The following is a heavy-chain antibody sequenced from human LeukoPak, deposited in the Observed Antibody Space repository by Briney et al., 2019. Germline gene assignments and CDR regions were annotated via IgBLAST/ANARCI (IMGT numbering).Heavy chain of an antibody. CDR3: AREHRDYGASDY. J-gene: IGHJ4*02. CDR2: IIPIFGTA. Sequence: SVKVSCKASGGTFSSYAISWVRQAPGQGLEWMGRIIPIFGTANYAQKFQGRVTTTTDESTSTAYMELSSLRSEDTAVYYCAREHRDYGASDYWGQGTLVTVSS. CDR1: GGTFSSYA. V-gene: IGHV1-69*05. D-gene: IGHD4-17*01.